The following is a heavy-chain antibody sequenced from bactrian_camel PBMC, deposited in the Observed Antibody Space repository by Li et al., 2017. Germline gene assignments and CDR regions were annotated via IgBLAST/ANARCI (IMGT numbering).Heavy chain of an antibody. Sequence: VQLVESGGGSVQAGGSLRLSCAVTGLTDAIDCLKWFRQVPGKEREGVATIHRDSGGTFYADSVKGRFTISLDNAKTTAYLQMNSLKPEDTAMYYCAGVRWPPRCGGRWAQRDEYNYWGRGTQVTVS. D-gene: IGHD7*01. V-gene: IGHV3S40*01. CDR1: GLTDAIDC. J-gene: IGHJ4*01. CDR2: IHRDSGGT. CDR3: AGVRWPPRCGGRWAQRDEYNY.